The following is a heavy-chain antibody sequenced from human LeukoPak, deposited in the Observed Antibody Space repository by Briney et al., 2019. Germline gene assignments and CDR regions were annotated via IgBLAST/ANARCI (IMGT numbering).Heavy chain of an antibody. CDR3: ARDYKYAFDN. D-gene: IGHD5-24*01. J-gene: IGHJ4*02. Sequence: QPGGSLRLSCAASGFPFSDYSMNWVRQAPGKGLEWISYVGIDSGNTYYADSVKGRFTISADKAKNSLVLQMNSLRVEDTAVYYCARDYKYAFDNWGQGTLVTVSS. V-gene: IGHV3-48*01. CDR1: GFPFSDYS. CDR2: VGIDSGNT.